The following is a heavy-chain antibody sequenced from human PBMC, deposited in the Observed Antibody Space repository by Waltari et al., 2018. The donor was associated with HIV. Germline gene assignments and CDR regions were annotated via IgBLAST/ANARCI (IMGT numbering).Heavy chain of an antibody. CDR3: VRDQVSRSTWLHAMGY. V-gene: IGHV3-33*01. CDR2: IWYDGSDK. Sequence: QVQLVESGGGVVQPGTSLRLSCAASGFTFSNYGMHWVRQAPGKGLEWVAFIWYDGSDKYYADSVKGRFTISRDNSKKTLYLQVNSLRVEDTAVYYCVRDQVSRSTWLHAMGYWGQGTLVTVSS. J-gene: IGHJ4*02. CDR1: GFTFSNYG. D-gene: IGHD5-18*01.